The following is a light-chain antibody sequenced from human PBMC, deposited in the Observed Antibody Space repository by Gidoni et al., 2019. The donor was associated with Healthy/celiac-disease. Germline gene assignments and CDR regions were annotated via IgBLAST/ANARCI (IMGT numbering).Light chain of an antibody. CDR2: WAS. CDR3: QQYYSTPGT. Sequence: IVMTQSPDSLAVSLGERGTINCKSSQTVLYSSNNRNYLAWYQQKPGQPPKLLIYWASTRESGVPDRFSGSGSGTDFTLTISSLQAEDVAVYYCQQYYSTPGTFGQGTKVEIK. V-gene: IGKV4-1*01. CDR1: QTVLYSSNNRNY. J-gene: IGKJ1*01.